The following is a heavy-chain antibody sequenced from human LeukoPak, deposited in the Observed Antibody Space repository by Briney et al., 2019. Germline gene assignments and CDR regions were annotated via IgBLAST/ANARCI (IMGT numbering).Heavy chain of an antibody. D-gene: IGHD2-2*01. CDR1: GGSFSGYY. CDR2: INHSGST. CDR3: ARADPPKYCSSTSCPVGAPSRAAGPRADAFDI. Sequence: SETLSLTCAVYGGSFSGYYWSWIRQPPGKGLEWIGEINHSGSTNYNPSLKSRVTISVDTSKNQFSLKLSSVTAADTAVYYRARADPPKYCSSTSCPVGAPSRAAGPRADAFDIWGQGTMVTVSS. J-gene: IGHJ3*02. V-gene: IGHV4-34*01.